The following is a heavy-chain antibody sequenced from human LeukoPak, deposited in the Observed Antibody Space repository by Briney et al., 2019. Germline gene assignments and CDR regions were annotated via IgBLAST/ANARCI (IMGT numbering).Heavy chain of an antibody. CDR2: ISYDGSNK. CDR1: RFTFSTYA. V-gene: IGHV3-30*04. Sequence: GGSLRLSCAASRFTFSTYAMHWVRQAPGKGLEWVAVISYDGSNKYYADSVKGRFTISRDNSKNTVYLQMNSLTTEDTAVYYCARDPYSSGIYWFDPWGQGTLVTVSS. CDR3: ARDPYSSGIYWFDP. D-gene: IGHD6-19*01. J-gene: IGHJ5*02.